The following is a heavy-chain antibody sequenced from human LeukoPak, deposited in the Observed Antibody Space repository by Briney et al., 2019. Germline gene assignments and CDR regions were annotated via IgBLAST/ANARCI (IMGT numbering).Heavy chain of an antibody. CDR1: GFTFSSYW. J-gene: IGHJ5*02. V-gene: IGHV3-7*01. CDR2: IKQDGSEK. D-gene: IGHD2-2*02. CDR3: ARLPGRYCSSTSCNNRWFDP. Sequence: GGSLRLSCAASGFTFSSYWMSWVRQAPGKGLEWVANIKQDGSEKYYVDSVKGRFTISRDNAKNSLYLQMNSLRAEDTAVYYCARLPGRYCSSTSCNNRWFDPWGQGTLVTVSS.